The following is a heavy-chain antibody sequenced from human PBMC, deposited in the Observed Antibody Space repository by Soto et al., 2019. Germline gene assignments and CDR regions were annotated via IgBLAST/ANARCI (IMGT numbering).Heavy chain of an antibody. Sequence: PGESLKISCKASGYTFTSYGISWVRQAPGQGLEWMGWISAYNGNTNYAQKLQGRVTMTTDTSTSTAYMELRSLRSDDTAVYYCARDLSTGTTNWFDPWGQGTLVTVSS. J-gene: IGHJ5*02. V-gene: IGHV1-18*01. CDR1: GYTFTSYG. CDR3: ARDLSTGTTNWFDP. CDR2: ISAYNGNT. D-gene: IGHD1-7*01.